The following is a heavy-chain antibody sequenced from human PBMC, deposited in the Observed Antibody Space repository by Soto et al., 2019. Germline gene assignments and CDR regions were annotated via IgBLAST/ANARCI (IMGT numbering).Heavy chain of an antibody. CDR2: ISYDGSKK. D-gene: IGHD5-12*01. CDR1: GFTFSNYG. Sequence: QVQLVESGGGVVQPGRSLRLSCAVSGFTFSNYGMHWVRQAPGKGLVWVAVISYDGSKKYYADSVKGRFTISRDSSKDTLYLQMNSLSAEDTAVYYCARLHSSYENYFYYWGQGTLVTVSS. J-gene: IGHJ4*02. V-gene: IGHV3-30*03. CDR3: ARLHSSYENYFYY.